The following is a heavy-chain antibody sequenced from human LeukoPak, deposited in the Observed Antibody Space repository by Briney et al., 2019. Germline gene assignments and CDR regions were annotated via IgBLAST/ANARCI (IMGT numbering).Heavy chain of an antibody. V-gene: IGHV3-21*01. CDR2: ISSSSSYI. Sequence: GGSLRLSCAASGFTFSSYSMNWVRQAPGKGLEWVSSISSSSSYIYYADSVKGRFTISRDNAKNSLYLQMNSLRAEDMAVYYCARGRRGYYGSGSYLEEGFDYWGQGTLVTVSS. CDR3: ARGRRGYYGSGSYLEEGFDY. CDR1: GFTFSSYS. J-gene: IGHJ4*02. D-gene: IGHD3-10*01.